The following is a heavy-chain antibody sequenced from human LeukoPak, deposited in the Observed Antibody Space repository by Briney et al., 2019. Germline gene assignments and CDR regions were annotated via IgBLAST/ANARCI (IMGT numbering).Heavy chain of an antibody. J-gene: IGHJ5*02. CDR3: ARGGYSSGWSPYNWFDP. Sequence: ASVKVSCKASGYTFTSYDINWVRQATGQGLEWMGWMNPNSGNTGYAQKFQGRVTMTRNTSISTAYMELSSLRSEDTAVYYCARGGYSSGWSPYNWFDPWGQGTLVTVSS. CDR1: GYTFTSYD. V-gene: IGHV1-8*01. CDR2: MNPNSGNT. D-gene: IGHD6-19*01.